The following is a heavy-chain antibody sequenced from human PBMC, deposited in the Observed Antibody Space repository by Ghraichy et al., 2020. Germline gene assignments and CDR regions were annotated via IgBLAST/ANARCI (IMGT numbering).Heavy chain of an antibody. CDR3: ARTVDIVAVSFDY. CDR2: IIPILGIA. CDR1: GGTFSSYT. Sequence: SVKVSCKASGGTFSSYTISWVRQAPGQGLEWMGRIIPILGIANYAQKFQGRVTITADKSTSTAYMELSSLRSEDTAVYYCARTVDIVAVSFDYWGQGTLVTVSS. J-gene: IGHJ4*02. V-gene: IGHV1-69*02. D-gene: IGHD5-12*01.